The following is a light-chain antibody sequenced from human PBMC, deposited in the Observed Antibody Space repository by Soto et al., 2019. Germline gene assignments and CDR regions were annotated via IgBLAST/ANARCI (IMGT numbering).Light chain of an antibody. CDR3: QQSYSSPRT. CDR2: DAS. Sequence: DIQMTQSPSSLSASVGDSVTITCRASQNINTYLNWYQQRPGKAPNLLIYDASTLHSGVPSRFSGSGSGTDFTLTVTSLQPEDFATYYCQQSYSSPRTFGQGTKVEIK. CDR1: QNINTY. J-gene: IGKJ1*01. V-gene: IGKV1-39*01.